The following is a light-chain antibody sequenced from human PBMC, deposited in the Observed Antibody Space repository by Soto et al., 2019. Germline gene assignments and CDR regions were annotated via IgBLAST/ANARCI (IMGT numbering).Light chain of an antibody. Sequence: QSVLTQPPSVSEAPGQRVTISCTGSSSNIGAGYEAHWYQQVPGTAPKLLIYENNNRPSGVPDGFSGSKSGTSASLAITRLQAEDEAEYYCQSYDSSLSGYVFGSGTKLTVL. CDR2: ENN. CDR3: QSYDSSLSGYV. J-gene: IGLJ1*01. CDR1: SSNIGAGYE. V-gene: IGLV1-40*01.